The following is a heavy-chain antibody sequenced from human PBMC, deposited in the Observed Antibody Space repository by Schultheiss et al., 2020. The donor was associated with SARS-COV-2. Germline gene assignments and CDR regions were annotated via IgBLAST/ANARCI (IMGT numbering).Heavy chain of an antibody. CDR2: IYFSGST. D-gene: IGHD4-17*01. V-gene: IGHV4-39*07. Sequence: SETLSLTCTVSGGSISSSSYYWGWIRQPPGKGLEWIGSIYFSGSTYYNPSLKSRVTISVDTSKNQFSLKLSSVTAADTAVYYCARDVVGDYGDHFDYCQGTLVTVSS. CDR3: ARDVVGDYGDHFDY. J-gene: IGHJ4*02. CDR1: GGSISSSSYY.